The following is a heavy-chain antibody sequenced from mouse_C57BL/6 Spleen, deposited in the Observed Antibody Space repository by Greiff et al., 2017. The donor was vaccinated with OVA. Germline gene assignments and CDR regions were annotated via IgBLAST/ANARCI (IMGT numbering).Heavy chain of an antibody. V-gene: IGHV1-72*01. CDR3: AREGKAYYSNLQAMDY. CDR2: IDPNSGGT. J-gene: IGHJ4*01. CDR1: GYTFTSSW. Sequence: QVQLKQPGAELVKPGASVKLSCKASGYTFTSSWMHWVKQRPGRGLEWIGRIDPNSGGTKYNEKFKSKATLTVDKPSSTAYMQLSSLTSEDSAVYYCAREGKAYYSNLQAMDYWGQGTSVTVSS. D-gene: IGHD2-5*01.